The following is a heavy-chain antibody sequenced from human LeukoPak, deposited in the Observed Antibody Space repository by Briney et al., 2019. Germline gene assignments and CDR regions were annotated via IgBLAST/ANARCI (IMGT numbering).Heavy chain of an antibody. V-gene: IGHV4-39*07. Sequence: PSETLSLTCTVSGGSISSDNYYWGWIRQPPGKGLEFIGSIYYSGSTYDNPSLKKRSTRTGKTCNDQFSLKLSSVTAADTAVYYCARDGRGLGFYYYYMDVWGKGTTVTVSS. J-gene: IGHJ6*03. CDR3: ARDGRGLGFYYYYMDV. CDR1: GGSISSDNYY. CDR2: IYYSGST.